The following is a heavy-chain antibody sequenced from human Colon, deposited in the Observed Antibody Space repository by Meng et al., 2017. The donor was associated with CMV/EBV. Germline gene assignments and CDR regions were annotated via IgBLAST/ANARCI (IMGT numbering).Heavy chain of an antibody. V-gene: IGHV3-66*02. D-gene: IGHD6-6*01. CDR1: GFTFSDYY. J-gene: IGHJ4*02. CDR2: IYSGGST. Sequence: GESLKISCAASGFTFSDYYMSWIRQAPGKGLEWVSVIYSGGSTYYADSVQGRFSISRDSSKNTLYLQMNSLGPEDTAVYYCATAARGPGDYWGQGTLVTVSS. CDR3: ATAARGPGDY.